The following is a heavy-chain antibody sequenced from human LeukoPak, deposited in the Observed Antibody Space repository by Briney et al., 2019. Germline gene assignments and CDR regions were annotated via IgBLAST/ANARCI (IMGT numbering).Heavy chain of an antibody. J-gene: IGHJ4*02. CDR3: ARAPGTIDY. D-gene: IGHD1-1*01. V-gene: IGHV1-2*02. CDR2: INPNSGGT. CDR1: GYTFTGYY. Sequence: ASVKASRKASGYTFTGYYMHWVRQAPGQGLEWMGWINPNSGGTNCAQKFQGRVTMTRDTSISTAYMELSSLRSDDTAVYYCARAPGTIDYWGQGTLVTVSS.